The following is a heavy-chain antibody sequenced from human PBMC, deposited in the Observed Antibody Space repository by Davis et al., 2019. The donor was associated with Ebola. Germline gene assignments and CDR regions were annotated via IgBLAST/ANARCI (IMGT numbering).Heavy chain of an antibody. CDR2: IKQDGSEK. CDR3: ATSAAAAGND. J-gene: IGHJ4*02. Sequence: PGGSLRLSCAASGFTFSSYAMTWVRQAPGKGLEWVANIKQDGSEKYYVDSVKGRFTISRDNGKNSLYLQMNSLTAEDTAVYYCATSAAAAGNDWGQGTLVTVSS. V-gene: IGHV3-7*03. CDR1: GFTFSSYA. D-gene: IGHD6-13*01.